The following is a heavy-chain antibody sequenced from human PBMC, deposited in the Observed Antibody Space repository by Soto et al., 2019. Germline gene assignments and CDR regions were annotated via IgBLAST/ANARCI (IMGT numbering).Heavy chain of an antibody. CDR1: GYSFTSYW. J-gene: IGHJ6*04. CDR3: AKQTILGVFIGGMYV. CDR2: IDPSGSYT. V-gene: IGHV5-10-1*01. Sequence: GESLKISCKGSGYSFTSYWISWVRQIPGKGLEWMGRIDPSGSYTNYSPSFQGHVTISADKSISTAYLQWSSLKASATAMYYCAKQTILGVFIGGMYVWGKGTRFTVPS. D-gene: IGHD3-3*01.